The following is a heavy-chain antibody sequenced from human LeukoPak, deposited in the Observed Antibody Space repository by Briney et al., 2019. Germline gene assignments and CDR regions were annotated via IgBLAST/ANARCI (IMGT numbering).Heavy chain of an antibody. V-gene: IGHV3-7*04. CDR3: ASDLVVPAEVIDY. Sequence: GGSLRLSCAASGFNYSSDWMSWVRQAPGKGLEWVANIKQDGSEKYYVDSVKGRFTISRDNAKNSLYLQMNSLRAEDTAVYHCASDLVVPAEVIDYWGQGTLVTVSS. CDR1: GFNYSSDW. J-gene: IGHJ4*02. CDR2: IKQDGSEK. D-gene: IGHD2-2*01.